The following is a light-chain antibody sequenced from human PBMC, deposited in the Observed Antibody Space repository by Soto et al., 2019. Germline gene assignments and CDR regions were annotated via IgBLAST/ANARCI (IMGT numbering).Light chain of an antibody. CDR1: QTISSW. CDR2: DAS. CDR3: QHYNSFSPWA. V-gene: IGKV1-5*01. Sequence: DIQMTQSPSTLSASVGDRVTITCRASQTISSWLAWYQQKPGKAPKLLIYDASTLASAVPSRFSGSGSGTEFTLTISSLQSDDFAAYYCQHYNSFSPWAFGQGTKVDIK. J-gene: IGKJ1*01.